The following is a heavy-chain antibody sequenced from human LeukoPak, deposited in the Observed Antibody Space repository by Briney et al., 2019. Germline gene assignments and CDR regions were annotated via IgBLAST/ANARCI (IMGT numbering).Heavy chain of an antibody. D-gene: IGHD6-19*01. CDR2: ISSSSSTI. CDR3: ARGSSGWRQ. Sequence: PGGSLRLSCAASGFTFSSYSMNWVRQAPGKGLEWVSYISSSSSTIYYADSVKGRFTISRDNAKNSLYLQMNSLRAEDTAVYYCARGSSGWRQWGRGTLVTVSS. CDR1: GFTFSSYS. J-gene: IGHJ2*01. V-gene: IGHV3-48*01.